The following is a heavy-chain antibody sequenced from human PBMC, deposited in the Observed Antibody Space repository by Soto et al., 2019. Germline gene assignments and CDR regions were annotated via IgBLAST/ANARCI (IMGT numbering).Heavy chain of an antibody. CDR1: GYTFTSYG. CDR2: ISAYNGNT. D-gene: IGHD1-26*01. CDR3: ARVGYSGSYYGRYFDY. J-gene: IGHJ4*02. Sequence: AASVKVSCKASGYTFTSYGISWVRQAPGQGLEWMGWISAYNGNTNYAQKLQGRVTMTTDTSTSTAYMELRSLRSDDTAVYYCARVGYSGSYYGRYFDYWGQGTLVTVSS. V-gene: IGHV1-18*01.